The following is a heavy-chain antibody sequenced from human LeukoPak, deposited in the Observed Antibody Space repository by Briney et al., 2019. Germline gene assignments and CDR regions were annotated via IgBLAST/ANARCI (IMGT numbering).Heavy chain of an antibody. CDR1: GFTFDDYT. CDR2: ISWDGGST. V-gene: IGHV3-43*01. J-gene: IGHJ4*02. Sequence: GSLRLSCAASGFTFDDYTMHWVRQAPGKGLEWVSLISWDGGSTYYADSVKGRFTLSRDNSKNTLYLQMNSLRAEDTAVYYCAKDRGYSGYHHCWGQGTLVTVSS. CDR3: AKDRGYSGYHHC. D-gene: IGHD5-12*01.